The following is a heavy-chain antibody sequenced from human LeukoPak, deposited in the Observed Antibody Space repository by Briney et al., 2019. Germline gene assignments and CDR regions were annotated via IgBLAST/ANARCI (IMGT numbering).Heavy chain of an antibody. CDR2: IYFNGNT. CDR1: GASIRSDTYY. D-gene: IGHD3-22*01. Sequence: SQTLSLTCTVSGASIRSDTYYWSWIRQPPGKGLEWIGYIYFNGNTYYNPSLTSRVTMSVDTSTNQFSLKLSSVTAADTAVYYCARILLDYFDSNGYPDYWGQGTLVTVSS. CDR3: ARILLDYFDSNGYPDY. J-gene: IGHJ4*02. V-gene: IGHV4-30-4*01.